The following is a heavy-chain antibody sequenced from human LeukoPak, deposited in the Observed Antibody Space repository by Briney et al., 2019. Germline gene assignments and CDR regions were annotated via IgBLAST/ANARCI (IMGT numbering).Heavy chain of an antibody. CDR3: TTLVRGATWFDP. CDR1: RYTFTSYD. V-gene: IGHV1-8*02. Sequence: ASVKVSCNASRYTFTSYDINWVRQATGQGLEWMGRMDPNSGNTNYAQKFQGRVSMTDDTSTDTAYMELSSLRSEDTAVYYCTTLVRGATWFDPWGQGTLVTVSS. CDR2: MDPNSGNT. J-gene: IGHJ5*02. D-gene: IGHD1-1*01.